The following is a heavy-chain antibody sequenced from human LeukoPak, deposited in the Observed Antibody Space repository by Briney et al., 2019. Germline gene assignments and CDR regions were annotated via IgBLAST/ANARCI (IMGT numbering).Heavy chain of an antibody. D-gene: IGHD6-13*01. Sequence: SGGSLRLSCAASGFTFSSYWMHWVRQAPGKGLVWVSRINSGGSSTSYADSVKGRFTISRDNAKNTLYLQMNSLRAEDTAVYYCARVTSSSCFDYWGQGTLVTVSS. J-gene: IGHJ4*02. CDR2: INSGGSST. CDR3: ARVTSSSCFDY. CDR1: GFTFSSYW. V-gene: IGHV3-74*01.